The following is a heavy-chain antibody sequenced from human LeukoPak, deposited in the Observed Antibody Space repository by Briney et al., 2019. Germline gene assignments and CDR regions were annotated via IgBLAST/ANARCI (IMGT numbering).Heavy chain of an antibody. CDR3: AKDSVDSSCDY. D-gene: IGHD3-22*01. V-gene: IGHV3-74*01. CDR2: INSDGSST. CDR1: GFTFSSYW. J-gene: IGHJ4*02. Sequence: GGSLRLSCAASGFTFSSYWMHWVRQAPGKGLVWVSRINSDGSSTSYADSVKGRFTISRDNSKNTLYLQMNSLRAEDTAVYYCAKDSVDSSCDYWGQGTLVTVSS.